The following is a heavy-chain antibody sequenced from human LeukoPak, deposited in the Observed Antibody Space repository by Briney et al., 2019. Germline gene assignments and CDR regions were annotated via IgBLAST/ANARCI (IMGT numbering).Heavy chain of an antibody. CDR1: GGTFSSYA. CDR2: IIPIFGTA. V-gene: IGHV1-69*01. J-gene: IGHJ5*02. D-gene: IGHD3-9*01. CDR3: ARATLLQSLVIPGDNWFDP. Sequence: SVKVSCKASGGTFSSYAISWVRQAPGQGLEWMGGIIPIFGTANYAQKFQGRVTITADESTSTAHMELSSLRSEDTAVYYCARATLLQSLVIPGDNWFDPWGQGTLVTVSS.